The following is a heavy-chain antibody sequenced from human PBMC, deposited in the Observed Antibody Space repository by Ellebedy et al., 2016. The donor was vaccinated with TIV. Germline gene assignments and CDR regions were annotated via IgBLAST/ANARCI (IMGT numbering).Heavy chain of an antibody. CDR3: ARDGWETGASKTFDY. D-gene: IGHD2-8*02. CDR1: GFIFSRYA. Sequence: AASVKVSCKASGFIFSRYAIHWVRQAPGQRPEWMGWVDGDNVNTKYYQNLQGRVTITRDTSASTVYMELSSLKSEDTAVYYCARDGWETGASKTFDYWGQGTLVTVSS. CDR2: VDGDNVNT. V-gene: IGHV1-3*01. J-gene: IGHJ4*02.